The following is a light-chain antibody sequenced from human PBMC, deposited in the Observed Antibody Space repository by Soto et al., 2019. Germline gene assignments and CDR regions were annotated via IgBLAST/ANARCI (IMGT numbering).Light chain of an antibody. Sequence: QSALTQPASVSGSPGQSITISCTGTSSDVGDYNYVSWYQQHPDKAPKVMIYDVSNRPSGVSNRFSGSKSGNTASLTISGLQPEDEADYYCSSYTTSNTRQIVFGTGTKLTVL. CDR1: SSDVGDYNY. CDR3: SSYTTSNTRQIV. J-gene: IGLJ1*01. CDR2: DVS. V-gene: IGLV2-14*01.